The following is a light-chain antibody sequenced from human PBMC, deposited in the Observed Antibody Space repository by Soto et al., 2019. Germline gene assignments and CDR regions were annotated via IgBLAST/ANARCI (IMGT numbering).Light chain of an antibody. V-gene: IGKV1-5*01. CDR2: DAS. CDR1: QSISTW. Sequence: DIQMTQSPSTLSASVGDRVTITCRASQSISTWLAWYQQKPGKAPKLLIYDASTLASGVPSRFSGSGFGTEFTLTINILQPDDFATYYCQQYNSYSGTLGQGTKVEVE. J-gene: IGKJ1*01. CDR3: QQYNSYSGT.